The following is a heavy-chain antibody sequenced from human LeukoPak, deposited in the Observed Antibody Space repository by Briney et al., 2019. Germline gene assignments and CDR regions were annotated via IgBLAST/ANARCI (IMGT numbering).Heavy chain of an antibody. V-gene: IGHV4-34*01. D-gene: IGHD2-2*02. J-gene: IGHJ5*02. Sequence: SETLSLTCAVYGGSFSGYYWSWIRQPPGKGLEWIGEINHSGSTNYNPSLKSRVTISVDMSKNQFSLKLSSVTAADTAVYYCARGSAIVVVPAATPGRGNWFDPWGQGTLVTVSS. CDR2: INHSGST. CDR1: GGSFSGYY. CDR3: ARGSAIVVVPAATPGRGNWFDP.